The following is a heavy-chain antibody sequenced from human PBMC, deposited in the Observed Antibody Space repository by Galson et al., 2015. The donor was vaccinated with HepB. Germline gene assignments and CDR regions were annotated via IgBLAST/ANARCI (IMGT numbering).Heavy chain of an antibody. CDR1: GYSFANYY. CDR2: INPNNGGT. D-gene: IGHD6-19*01. J-gene: IGHJ4*02. CDR3: ARVDSSGWYFDS. Sequence: SVKVSCKASGYSFANYYLHWVRQAPGQGLEWMGWINPNNGGTNYAQNFQGRVTVTRDTSINTAYMELSRLGTDDTAVYFCARVDSSGWYFDSWGLGTVVTVSS. V-gene: IGHV1-2*02.